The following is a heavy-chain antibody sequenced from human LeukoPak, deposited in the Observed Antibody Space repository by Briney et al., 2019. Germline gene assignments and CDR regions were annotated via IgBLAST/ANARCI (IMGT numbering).Heavy chain of an antibody. CDR3: ARDVSVGAPPRGYFDF. CDR1: GGSISSYY. D-gene: IGHD1-26*01. V-gene: IGHV4-59*01. CDR2: IYHSGRT. Sequence: PSETLSLTCTVSGGSISSYYWSWIRQPPGKGLEWIGYIYHSGRTNYNPSLKSRVTISVDTSKNQFSLKLRSVTAADTAVYYCARDVSVGAPPRGYFDFWGRGTLVTVSS. J-gene: IGHJ2*01.